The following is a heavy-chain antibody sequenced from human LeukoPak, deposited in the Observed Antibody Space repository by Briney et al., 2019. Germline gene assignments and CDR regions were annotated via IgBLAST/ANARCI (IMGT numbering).Heavy chain of an antibody. CDR1: RFTFRSYE. V-gene: IGHV3-48*03. CDR2: ISSSGNTI. J-gene: IGHJ5*02. Sequence: GGSLRLSCAASRFTFRSYEMNWVRQAPGKGLEWVSYISSSGNTIYYADSVKGRFTISRDNAKNSLYLQMNSLGAEDTAVYYCARAPSAANVLWFDPWGQGTLVTVSS. D-gene: IGHD2-2*01. CDR3: ARAPSAANVLWFDP.